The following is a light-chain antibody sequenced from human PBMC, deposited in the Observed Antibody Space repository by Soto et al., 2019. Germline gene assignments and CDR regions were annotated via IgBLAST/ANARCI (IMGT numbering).Light chain of an antibody. CDR2: AAS. CDR1: QGISSY. J-gene: IGKJ1*01. CDR3: HHYNTYST. V-gene: IGKV1-8*01. Sequence: AIRMTQSPSSLSASTGDRVTITFRASQGISSYLALYQQKPGKAPKLLIYAASSLQSGVPSRFSGSGSGTEFTLTITSLQPDDFATYYCHHYNTYSTFGQGTKVDI.